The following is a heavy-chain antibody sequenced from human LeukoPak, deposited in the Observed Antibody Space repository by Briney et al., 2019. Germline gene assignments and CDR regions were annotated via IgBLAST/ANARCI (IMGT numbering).Heavy chain of an antibody. CDR1: GFTFSSYW. D-gene: IGHD3-10*01. CDR2: ISSSSYI. CDR3: ARDRITMVRGVILPDAFDI. V-gene: IGHV3-21*01. Sequence: PGGSLRLSCAASGFTFSSYWMNWVRQAPGKGLEWVSSISSSSYIYYADSVKGRFTISRDNAKNSLYLQMNSLRAEDTAVYYCARDRITMVRGVILPDAFDIWGQGTMVTVSS. J-gene: IGHJ3*02.